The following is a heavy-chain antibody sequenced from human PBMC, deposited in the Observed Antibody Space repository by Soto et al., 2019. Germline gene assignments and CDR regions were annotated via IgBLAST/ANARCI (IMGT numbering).Heavy chain of an antibody. J-gene: IGHJ5*01. CDR3: AHKRDVSRGFKS. V-gene: IGHV2-5*02. CDR2: IYWDDDQ. CDR1: GFSLSTYGAG. Sequence: SGPTLVNPTQTLTLTCTFSGFSLSTYGAGVNWVRQPPGQALEWLALIYWDDDQRYNPSLKNRLTITKDTSRNQVVLTMTNMDPVDTATYYCAHKRDVSRGFKSWGQGTLVTVSS.